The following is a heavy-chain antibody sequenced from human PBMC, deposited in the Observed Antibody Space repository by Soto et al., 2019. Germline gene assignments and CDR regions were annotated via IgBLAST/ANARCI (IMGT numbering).Heavy chain of an antibody. J-gene: IGHJ6*03. V-gene: IGHV1-2*04. D-gene: IGHD3-3*01. CDR3: ARGAIFGVRYYYYYYMDV. CDR2: INPNSGGT. Sequence: QVQLVQSGAEVKKPGASVKVSCKASGYTFTGYYMHRVRQAPGQGLEWMGWINPNSGGTNYAQKFQGWVTMTRDTSISTAYMELSRLRSDDTAVYYCARGAIFGVRYYYYYYMDVWGKGTTVTVSS. CDR1: GYTFTGYY.